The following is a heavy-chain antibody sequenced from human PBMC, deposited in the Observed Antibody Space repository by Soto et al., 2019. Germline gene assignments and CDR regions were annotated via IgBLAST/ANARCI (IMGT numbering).Heavy chain of an antibody. CDR1: GGTFSSYA. Sequence: SVKVSCKASGGTFSSYAISWVRQAPGQGLEWMGGIIPIFGTANYAQKFQGRVTITADESTSTAYMELSSLRSEDTAVYYCARGYCSGGSCHPLYYYYGMDVWGQGTTVTVSS. J-gene: IGHJ6*02. CDR3: ARGYCSGGSCHPLYYYYGMDV. V-gene: IGHV1-69*13. D-gene: IGHD2-15*01. CDR2: IIPIFGTA.